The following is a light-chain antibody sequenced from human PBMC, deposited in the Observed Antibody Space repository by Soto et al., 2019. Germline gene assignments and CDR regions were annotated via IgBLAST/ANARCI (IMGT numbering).Light chain of an antibody. Sequence: IVMTQSPATLSVSPGERATLPCRASQTIDNKLAWYQQRPGQAPRLLIYGASIRATGIPARFSGSGSGTEFTLTISGLQSEDFGVYYCQQYKDWRTFGQGTNVDIK. CDR1: QTIDNK. CDR3: QQYKDWRT. J-gene: IGKJ1*01. V-gene: IGKV3-15*01. CDR2: GAS.